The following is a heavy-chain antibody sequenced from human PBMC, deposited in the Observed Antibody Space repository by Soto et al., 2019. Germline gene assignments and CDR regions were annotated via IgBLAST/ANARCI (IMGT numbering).Heavy chain of an antibody. CDR2: VYIGGST. V-gene: IGHV3-66*01. D-gene: IGHD5-12*01. Sequence: GRPLRLSCAASGFTIDTNYMSWVRQAPGKGLEWVSVVYIGGSTDYADSVKGGFTISRDNSKNTLYLQMNNLRAEDTAVYYCASDKNNGYESASRGQGSLVTVSS. J-gene: IGHJ4*02. CDR3: ASDKNNGYESAS. CDR1: GFTIDTNY.